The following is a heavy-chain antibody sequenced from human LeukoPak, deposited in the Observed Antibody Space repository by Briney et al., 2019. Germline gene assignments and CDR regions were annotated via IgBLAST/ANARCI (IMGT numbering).Heavy chain of an antibody. V-gene: IGHV1-8*03. Sequence: ASVKVSCKASGYTFTSYDINWVRQATGQGLEWMGWMNPNSGNTGYAQKFQGRVTITRNTSISTAYMELSSLRSEDTTVYYCAREISSSWEYYFDYWGQGTLVTVSS. CDR3: AREISSSWEYYFDY. CDR2: MNPNSGNT. J-gene: IGHJ4*02. CDR1: GYTFTSYD. D-gene: IGHD6-13*01.